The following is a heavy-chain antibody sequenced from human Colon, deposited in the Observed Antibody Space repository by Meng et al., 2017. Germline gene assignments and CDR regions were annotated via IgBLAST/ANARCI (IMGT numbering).Heavy chain of an antibody. D-gene: IGHD5-18*01. Sequence: ASVKVSCKASGYNFNNYYIHWVRQAPGQGLEGMGIINPNGGSTSYAQKFKGRVTMTRDTSPSTVSMELSSLRSEDTAVYYCARVDDVGYSYGGKYGMDVWGQGTMVTVSS. CDR3: ARVDDVGYSYGGKYGMDV. CDR2: INPNGGST. V-gene: IGHV1-46*02. J-gene: IGHJ6*02. CDR1: GYNFNNYY.